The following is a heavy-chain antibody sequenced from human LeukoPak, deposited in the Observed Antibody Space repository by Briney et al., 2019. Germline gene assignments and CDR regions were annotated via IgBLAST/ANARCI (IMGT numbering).Heavy chain of an antibody. V-gene: IGHV3-30*02. CDR1: GFTFSSYD. D-gene: IGHD4-17*01. CDR2: IRYDGSNK. J-gene: IGHJ4*02. Sequence: GGSLRLSCAASGFTFSSYDMHWVRQAPGKGLEWVSLIRYDGSNKYYADSLKGRFTISRDNSKNTVYLQMKSLRVDDTAVYFCAKEGGYGDVDSWGQGTLVTVSS. CDR3: AKEGGYGDVDS.